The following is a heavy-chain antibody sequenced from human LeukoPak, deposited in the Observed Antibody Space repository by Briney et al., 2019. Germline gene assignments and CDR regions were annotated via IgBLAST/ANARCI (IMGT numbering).Heavy chain of an antibody. CDR2: ITGSGGSI. CDR3: AKDVGYHYDTRFPT. CDR1: GFTFSSYA. J-gene: IGHJ4*02. D-gene: IGHD3-22*01. Sequence: PGGSLRLSCAASGFTFSSYAMSWVRQAQGKGLEWVSDITGSGGSIYYADSVKGRFTISRYNSKNTLYLQMNSLRAEDTAVYYCAKDVGYHYDTRFPTWGQGTLVTVSS. V-gene: IGHV3-23*01.